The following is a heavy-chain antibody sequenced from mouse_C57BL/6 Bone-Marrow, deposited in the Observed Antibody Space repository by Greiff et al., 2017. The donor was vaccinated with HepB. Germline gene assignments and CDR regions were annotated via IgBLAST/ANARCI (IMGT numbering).Heavy chain of an antibody. CDR1: GFTFSSYA. D-gene: IGHD2-2*01. J-gene: IGHJ4*01. V-gene: IGHV5-9-1*02. CDR3: TRDGYGYFFYYAMDY. CDR2: ISSGGDYI. Sequence: EVQGVESGEGLVKPGGSLKLSCAASGFTFSSYAMSWVRQTPEKRLEWVAYISSGGDYIYYADTVKGRFTISRDNARNTLYLQMSSLKSEDTDMYYCTRDGYGYFFYYAMDYWGQGTSVTVSS.